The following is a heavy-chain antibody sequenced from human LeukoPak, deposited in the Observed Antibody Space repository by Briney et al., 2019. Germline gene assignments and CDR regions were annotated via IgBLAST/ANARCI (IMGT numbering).Heavy chain of an antibody. CDR3: VRRSIAVTGTSYYYFDY. Sequence: GESLQISCKGSGYSFTRYWIGWVRQMPGKGLEWMGIIYPGDSDTRYSPSFQGQVTISADKSISTAYLQWSSLKASDTAMYYCVRRSIAVTGTSYYYFDYWGQGTLVTVSS. CDR2: IYPGDSDT. D-gene: IGHD6-19*01. CDR1: GYSFTRYW. V-gene: IGHV5-51*01. J-gene: IGHJ4*02.